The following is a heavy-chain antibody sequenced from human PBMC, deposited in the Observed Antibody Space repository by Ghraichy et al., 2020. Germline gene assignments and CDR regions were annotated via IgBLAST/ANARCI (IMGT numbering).Heavy chain of an antibody. Sequence: ASVKVSCKASGYTFTSYGISWVRQAPGQGLEWMGWISAYNGNTNYAQKLQGRVTMTTDTSTSKAYMELRSLRSDDTAVYYCARDQSIGGYCSSTSCYSSIDYWGQGTLVTVSS. V-gene: IGHV1-18*01. CDR3: ARDQSIGGYCSSTSCYSSIDY. J-gene: IGHJ4*02. CDR2: ISAYNGNT. D-gene: IGHD2-2*02. CDR1: GYTFTSYG.